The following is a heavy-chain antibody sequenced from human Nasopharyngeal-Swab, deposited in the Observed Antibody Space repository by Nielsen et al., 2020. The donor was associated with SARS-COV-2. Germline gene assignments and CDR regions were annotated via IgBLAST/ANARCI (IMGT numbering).Heavy chain of an antibody. Sequence: SETLSLTCAVYGGSFSGYYWSWIRQPPGKGLEWIGEINHSGSTNYNPSLKSRVTISVDTFKNQFSLRLSSVTAADTAVYYCARENYYDSSDYYGGYFDYWGQGTLVTVSS. D-gene: IGHD3-22*01. CDR2: INHSGST. J-gene: IGHJ4*02. CDR1: GGSFSGYY. CDR3: ARENYYDSSDYYGGYFDY. V-gene: IGHV4-34*01.